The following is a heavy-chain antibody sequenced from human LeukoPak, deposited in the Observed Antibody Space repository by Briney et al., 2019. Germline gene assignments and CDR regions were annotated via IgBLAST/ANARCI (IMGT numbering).Heavy chain of an antibody. Sequence: ASVKVSCKTSGYTFGGYYIQWVRQAPGQGLEWMGWIKPNSGDTRSAQKFQGRVIMTRDTSTGTAYMELSSLRYDDTAVYYCATNILVRDIINWFDPWGQGTLVTVSS. CDR3: ATNILVRDIINWFDP. V-gene: IGHV1-2*02. J-gene: IGHJ5*02. D-gene: IGHD3-10*01. CDR2: IKPNSGDT. CDR1: GYTFGGYY.